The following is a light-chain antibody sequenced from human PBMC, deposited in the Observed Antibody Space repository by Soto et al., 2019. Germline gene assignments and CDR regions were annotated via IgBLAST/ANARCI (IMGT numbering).Light chain of an antibody. CDR1: QSISFW. CDR3: QQYNSFAPYS. J-gene: IGKJ2*03. Sequence: DIQMTQSPSTLSASVGDRVTITCRSSQSISFWLAWYQQEPGKAPKLLIYDASTLYSGVPSRFSGSRSGTEFTLTISSLQPDDFASYYCQQYNSFAPYSFGQGTKLEI. V-gene: IGKV1-5*01. CDR2: DAS.